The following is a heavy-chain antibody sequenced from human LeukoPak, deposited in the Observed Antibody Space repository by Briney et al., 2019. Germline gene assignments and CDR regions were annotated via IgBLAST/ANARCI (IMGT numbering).Heavy chain of an antibody. D-gene: IGHD3-22*01. Sequence: PGRSLRLSCAASGFTFSSYAVNWVRQAPGKGLEWVGVISSDGSNKYYAESVKGRFTISRDNSKNTLYLQMNSLRAEDTAVYYCAGTYYYDTRVYWGQGTLVTVSS. CDR3: AGTYYYDTRVY. V-gene: IGHV3-30*14. CDR2: ISSDGSNK. J-gene: IGHJ4*02. CDR1: GFTFSSYA.